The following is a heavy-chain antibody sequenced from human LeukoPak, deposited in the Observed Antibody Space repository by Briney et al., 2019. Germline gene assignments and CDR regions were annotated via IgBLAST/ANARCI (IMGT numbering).Heavy chain of an antibody. Sequence: PSETLSLTCTVSGGSISSYYWSWIRQPPGKGLEWIGYIYYSGSTNYNPSLKSRVTMSVDTSKNQFSLKLSSVTAADTAVYYCARERGSFGGSATGDAFDIWGQGTMVTVSS. CDR1: GGSISSYY. J-gene: IGHJ3*02. CDR3: ARERGSFGGSATGDAFDI. V-gene: IGHV4-59*12. D-gene: IGHD1-26*01. CDR2: IYYSGST.